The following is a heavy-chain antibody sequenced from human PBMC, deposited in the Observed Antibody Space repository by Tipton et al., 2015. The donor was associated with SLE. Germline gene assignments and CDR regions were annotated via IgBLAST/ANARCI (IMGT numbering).Heavy chain of an antibody. V-gene: IGHV3-30*02. CDR1: GFTFWSHD. J-gene: IGHJ4*02. D-gene: IGHD3-16*01. CDR2: IRADGSNK. CDR3: AGGTGAYFDH. Sequence: SLRLSCATSGFTFWSHDMGWVRQAPGKGLEWVAFIRADGSNKDYADSVKGRFTISRDNSKNTLYLQMNRLRVEDTAVYYCAGGTGAYFDHWGQGTLVTVSS.